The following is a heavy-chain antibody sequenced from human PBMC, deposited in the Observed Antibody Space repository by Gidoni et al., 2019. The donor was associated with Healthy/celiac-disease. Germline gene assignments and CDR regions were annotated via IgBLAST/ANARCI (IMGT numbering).Heavy chain of an antibody. CDR2: ISGSGGST. V-gene: IGHV3-23*01. CDR1: GFTFSSYA. Sequence: EVQLLESGGGLVQPGGSLRRSCAASGFTFSSYAMSWVRQAPGKGLEWVSAISGSGGSTYYADSVKGRFTISRDNSKNTLYLQMNSLRAEDTAVYYCAIVGAAFLDAFDIWGQGTMVTVSS. D-gene: IGHD1-26*01. CDR3: AIVGAAFLDAFDI. J-gene: IGHJ3*02.